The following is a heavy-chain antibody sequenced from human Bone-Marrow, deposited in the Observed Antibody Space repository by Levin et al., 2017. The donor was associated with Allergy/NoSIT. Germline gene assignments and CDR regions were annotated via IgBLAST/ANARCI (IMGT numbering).Heavy chain of an antibody. CDR2: VDHTGSV. J-gene: IGHJ6*03. CDR1: GGAFNGYF. V-gene: IGHV4-34*01. Sequence: SETLSLTCGVYGGAFNGYFWTWIRQAPGKGLEWIGEVDHTGSVNYNPSLRSRLSISVDTSSRQLSLRLNSVTTMDTAVYYCARALRDQPYYYYYLDVWAKGTTVVVSS. CDR3: ARALRDQPYYYYYLDV. D-gene: IGHD2-21*01.